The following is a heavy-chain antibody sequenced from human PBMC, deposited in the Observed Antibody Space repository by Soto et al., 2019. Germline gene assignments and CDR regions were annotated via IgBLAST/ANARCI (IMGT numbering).Heavy chain of an antibody. J-gene: IGHJ6*02. V-gene: IGHV3-53*01. D-gene: IGHD2-15*01. CDR1: GFTVSSNY. Sequence: GGSLRLSCAASGFTVSSNYMSWVRLAPGKGLEWVSVIYSGGSTYYADSVKGRFTISRDNSKNTLYLRMNSLRAEDTAVYYCARRRHTPYYYGMDVWGQGTTVTVSS. CDR2: IYSGGST. CDR3: ARRRHTPYYYGMDV.